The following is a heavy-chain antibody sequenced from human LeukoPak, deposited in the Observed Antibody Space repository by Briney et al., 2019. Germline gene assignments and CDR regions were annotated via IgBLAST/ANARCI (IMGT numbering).Heavy chain of an antibody. D-gene: IGHD1/OR15-1a*01. CDR3: ARDLTNLGFDP. J-gene: IGHJ5*02. CDR1: GFTFSDYY. CDR2: ISSSGSTI. V-gene: IGHV3-11*04. Sequence: GGSLRLSCAASGFTFSDYYMSWIRQAPGKGLEWVSYISSSGSTIYQADSVKGRFTISRDNTQNSLYLQMNSLRGEDTAVYYCARDLTNLGFDPWGQGTLVTVSS.